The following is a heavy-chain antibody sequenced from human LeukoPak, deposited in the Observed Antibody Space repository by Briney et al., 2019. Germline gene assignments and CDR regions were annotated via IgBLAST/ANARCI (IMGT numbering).Heavy chain of an antibody. V-gene: IGHV1-2*02. CDR2: INPNSGGT. D-gene: IGHD6-13*01. CDR3: ARGTGIAAADYFDY. CDR1: GYTFTGYY. Sequence: ASVKVSCKASGYTFTGYYMHWVRQAPGQGLEWMGWINPNSGGTNYTQKFQGRVTMTRDTSISTAYMELSRLRSDDTAVYYCARGTGIAAADYFDYWGQGTLVTVSS. J-gene: IGHJ4*02.